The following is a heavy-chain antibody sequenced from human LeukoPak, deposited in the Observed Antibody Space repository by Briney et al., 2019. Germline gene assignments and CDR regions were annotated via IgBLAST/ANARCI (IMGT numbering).Heavy chain of an antibody. CDR2: MNPNSGNT. CDR3: STDAGYCNSTTCSYYFDY. CDR1: GYTFTSYD. J-gene: IGHJ4*02. Sequence: ASVKVSCKASGYTFTSYDINWVRQATGQGLEWMGWMNPNSGNTGYAQKFQGRVTMTRNTSISTAYMELSSLRSEDTAVYYCSTDAGYCNSTTCSYYFDYWGQGTLVTVSS. D-gene: IGHD2/OR15-2a*01. V-gene: IGHV1-8*01.